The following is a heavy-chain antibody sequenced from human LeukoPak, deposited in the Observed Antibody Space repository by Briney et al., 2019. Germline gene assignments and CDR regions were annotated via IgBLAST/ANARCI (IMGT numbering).Heavy chain of an antibody. CDR2: IRYDGSNK. Sequence: GGSLRLSCASSGFTFITYGMHWVRQPPGKGLEWVAFIRYDGSNKDYADSVKGRFTISRDNSKNTLYLQMNSLRGEDTAVYYCAKDFRWFGELLPQALHYWGQGTLVTVSS. D-gene: IGHD3-10*01. V-gene: IGHV3-30*02. J-gene: IGHJ4*02. CDR3: AKDFRWFGELLPQALHY. CDR1: GFTFITYG.